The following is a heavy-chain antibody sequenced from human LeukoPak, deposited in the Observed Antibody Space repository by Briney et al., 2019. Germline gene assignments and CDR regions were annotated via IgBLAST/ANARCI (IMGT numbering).Heavy chain of an antibody. J-gene: IGHJ4*02. V-gene: IGHV1-18*01. CDR3: ARDLGSSSSGYYFDY. CDR1: VYTFTSYG. Sequence: GASVKVSCKASVYTFTSYGISWVRQAPGQGLEWMGWISAYNGNTNYAQKLQGRVTMTTDTSTSTAYMELRSLRSDDTAVYYCARDLGSSSSGYYFDYWGQGTLVTVSS. D-gene: IGHD6-6*01. CDR2: ISAYNGNT.